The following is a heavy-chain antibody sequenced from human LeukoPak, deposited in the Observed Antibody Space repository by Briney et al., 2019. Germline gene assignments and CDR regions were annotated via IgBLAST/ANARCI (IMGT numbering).Heavy chain of an antibody. D-gene: IGHD2-2*02. V-gene: IGHV3-11*04. CDR2: ISSSGSTI. Sequence: GGSLRLSCAASGFTFSDYYMSWIRQAPGKGLEWVSYISSSGSTIYYADSVKGRFTISRDNAKNSLYLQMNSLRAEDTAVYYCARGRDIVVVPAAIPDYWGQGTLVTVSS. CDR1: GFTFSDYY. J-gene: IGHJ4*02. CDR3: ARGRDIVVVPAAIPDY.